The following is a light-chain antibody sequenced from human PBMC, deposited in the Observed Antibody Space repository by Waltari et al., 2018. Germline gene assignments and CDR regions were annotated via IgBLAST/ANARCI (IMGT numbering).Light chain of an antibody. Sequence: NFMLTQPHSVSESPGKTVTISCSGNSGNIATNYVQWYQQRPGSEPRTGIYEDHQRPSGVPDRFSGSIDSSSNTATLTISGLRTEDEAHYFCQSYDSTKHAVVFGGGTKLTVL. J-gene: IGLJ2*01. CDR2: EDH. CDR3: QSYDSTKHAVV. CDR1: SGNIATNY. V-gene: IGLV6-57*02.